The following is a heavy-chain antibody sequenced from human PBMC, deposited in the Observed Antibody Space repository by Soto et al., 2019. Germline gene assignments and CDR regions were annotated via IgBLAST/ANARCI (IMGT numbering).Heavy chain of an antibody. V-gene: IGHV4-4*02. CDR1: VDSVTSNVW. CDR3: ARDAAVPGESDRFDY. D-gene: IGHD6-19*01. CDR2: AYHNGLT. J-gene: IGHJ4*02. Sequence: PSETLSLTCAVSVDSVTSNVWWSCVRQPPGKGLEWIGEAYHNGLTDYNPSLKSRVTMSVDTSKNEFSLKLTSLTAADTAIYYCARDAAVPGESDRFDYWGQGTLVTVSS.